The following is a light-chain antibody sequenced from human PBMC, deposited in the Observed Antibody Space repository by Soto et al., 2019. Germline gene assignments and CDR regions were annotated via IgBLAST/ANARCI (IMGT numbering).Light chain of an antibody. J-gene: IGLJ1*01. Sequence: QSVLTQPASVSGSPGQSITISCTGNSSDIGSYNLVSWYQQHPGKAPKLMIYDVNNRPSGVSNRFSGSKSGNTASLTISGVQAEDEADYYCSSYTSSSTYVFGTGTKVTVL. CDR1: SSDIGSYNL. CDR3: SSYTSSSTYV. CDR2: DVN. V-gene: IGLV2-14*02.